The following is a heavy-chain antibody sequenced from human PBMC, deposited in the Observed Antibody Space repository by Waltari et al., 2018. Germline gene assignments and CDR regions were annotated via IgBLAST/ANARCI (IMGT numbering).Heavy chain of an antibody. CDR3: ASSVGSTSLTGFQH. CDR1: GFTLTNNA. D-gene: IGHD1-26*01. CDR2: ISSSSGDT. J-gene: IGHJ1*01. Sequence: EVQLVESGGGLVQPGGSLRLSCAASGFTLTNNAMNWVRQSPGKGLEWVSSISSSSGDTYYADSVKGRFTISRDKSKNTLYLEMNSLRADDTAVYFCASSVGSTSLTGFQHWGQGTLVSVS. V-gene: IGHV3-23*04.